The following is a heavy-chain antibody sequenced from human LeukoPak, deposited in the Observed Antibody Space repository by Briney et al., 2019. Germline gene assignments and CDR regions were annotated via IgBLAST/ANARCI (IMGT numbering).Heavy chain of an antibody. V-gene: IGHV3-66*01. J-gene: IGHJ4*02. CDR2: IYSGGST. D-gene: IGHD3-9*01. CDR1: GFTVSSNY. Sequence: GGSLRLSCAASGFTVSSNYMSWVRQAPGKGLEWVSVIYSGGSTYYADSVKGRFTISRDNSKNTLYLQMNSLRAEDTAVYYCARDTPRTGRYFDWLLFDYWGQGTLVTVSS. CDR3: ARDTPRTGRYFDWLLFDY.